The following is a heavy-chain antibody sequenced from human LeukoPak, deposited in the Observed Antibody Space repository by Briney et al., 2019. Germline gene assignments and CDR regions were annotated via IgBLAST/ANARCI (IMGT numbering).Heavy chain of an antibody. CDR1: GFNVNDNF. J-gene: IGHJ4*01. V-gene: IGHV3-53*01. CDR3: ARRHDY. Sequence: GGSLRLSCVASGFNVNDNFMIWVRQAPGKGLEWVSIIYTTGGAYHAESVKGRFTAFRDSSKNTIYLQMNNVRVEDTGVYYCARRHDYWGQGAHVTVSS. CDR2: IYTTGGA.